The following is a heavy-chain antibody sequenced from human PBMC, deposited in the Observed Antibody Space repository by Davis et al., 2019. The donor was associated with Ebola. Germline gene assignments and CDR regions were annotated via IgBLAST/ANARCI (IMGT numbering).Heavy chain of an antibody. V-gene: IGHV1-18*01. J-gene: IGHJ6*02. CDR1: GYTFTSYG. CDR2: ISAYNGNT. Sequence: AASVKVSCKASGYTFTSYGISWVRQAPGQGLEWTGWISAYNGNTNYAQKLQGRVTMTTDTSTSTAYMELRSLRSDDTAVYYCARDGYCSGGSCDYGYYYYGMDVWGQGTTVTVSS. CDR3: ARDGYCSGGSCDYGYYYYGMDV. D-gene: IGHD2-15*01.